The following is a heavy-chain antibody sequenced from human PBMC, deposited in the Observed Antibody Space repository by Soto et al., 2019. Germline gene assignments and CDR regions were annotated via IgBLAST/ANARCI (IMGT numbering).Heavy chain of an antibody. CDR1: GGTFSSYT. V-gene: IGHV1-69*02. CDR2: IIPILGIA. CDR3: ASAEPLRWTEDY. D-gene: IGHD4-17*01. Sequence: QVQLVQSGAEVKKPGSSVKVPCKASGGTFSSYTISWVRQAPGQGLEWMGRIIPILGIANYAQKFQGRVTITADKSTSTAYMELSSLRSEDTAVYYCASAEPLRWTEDYWGQGTLVTVSS. J-gene: IGHJ4*02.